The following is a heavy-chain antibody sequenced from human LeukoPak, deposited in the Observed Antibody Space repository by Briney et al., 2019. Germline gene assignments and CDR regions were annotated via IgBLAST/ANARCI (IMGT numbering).Heavy chain of an antibody. CDR2: ISGSGGST. J-gene: IGHJ4*02. CDR1: GFTFGTYA. Sequence: GGSLRLSCAASGFTFGTYAMNWVRQAPGKGLEWVSTISGSGGSTYYADSVKGRFTISRDNSKNTLYLQMNSLRAEDTAIYYCAKVSRTRSKVLWFGESMFDYWGQGTLVTVSS. V-gene: IGHV3-23*01. D-gene: IGHD3-10*01. CDR3: AKVSRTRSKVLWFGESMFDY.